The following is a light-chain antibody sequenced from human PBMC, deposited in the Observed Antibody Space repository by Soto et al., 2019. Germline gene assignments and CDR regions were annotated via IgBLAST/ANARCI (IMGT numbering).Light chain of an antibody. CDR3: GSWDSGLSAGV. CDR1: SSNLGFNY. Sequence: QSVLTQPPSVSAAPGQKVTISCSGSSSNLGFNYVSWYQQVPGTAPKLLIYDNNKRPSGIPDRFSGSKSGTSATLGITGLQTGDEADYYCGSWDSGLSAGVFGGGTKLTVL. J-gene: IGLJ2*01. V-gene: IGLV1-51*01. CDR2: DNN.